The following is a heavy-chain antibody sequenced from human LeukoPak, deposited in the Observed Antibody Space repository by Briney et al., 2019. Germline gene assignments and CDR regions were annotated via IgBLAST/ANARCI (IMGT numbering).Heavy chain of an antibody. CDR2: ISSSSPYI. Sequence: GGSLRLSCAASGFTFNSYNMNWVRQAPGKGLEWVSSISSSSPYIYYADSVKGRFTISRDNAENSLYLQMNSLRAEDSAVYYCARGYYYGLDGWGKGTTVVDSS. CDR1: GFTFNSYN. J-gene: IGHJ6*04. D-gene: IGHD1-14*01. V-gene: IGHV3-21*01. CDR3: ARGYYYGLDG.